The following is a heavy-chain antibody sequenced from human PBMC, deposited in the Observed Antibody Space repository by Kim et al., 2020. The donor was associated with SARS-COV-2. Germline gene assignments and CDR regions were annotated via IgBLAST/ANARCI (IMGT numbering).Heavy chain of an antibody. CDR3: AKDQNSGWEGGVFDY. CDR1: GFTFSSYG. V-gene: IGHV3-30*18. J-gene: IGHJ4*02. Sequence: GGSLRLSCAASGFTFSSYGMHWVRQAPGKGLEWVAVISYDGSNKYYADSVKGRFTISRDNSKNTLYLQMNSLRAEDTAVYYCAKDQNSGWEGGVFDYWGQGTLVTVSS. D-gene: IGHD6-19*01. CDR2: ISYDGSNK.